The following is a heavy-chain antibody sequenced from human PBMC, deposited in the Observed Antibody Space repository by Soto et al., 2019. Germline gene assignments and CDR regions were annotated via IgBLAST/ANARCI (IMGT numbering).Heavy chain of an antibody. D-gene: IGHD1-20*01. CDR2: IYDSGST. CDR1: GGPVSSSNW. J-gene: IGHJ4*02. V-gene: IGHV4-4*02. Sequence: QVQLQESGPGLVKPSGTLSLTCAVSGGPVSSSNWWSWVRLPPGKGLAWIGEIYDSGSTNYNPSLKSRVTISVDKSKNQFSLKLSSVTAADTAVYYCASVPHGITGTWLDYWGQGTLVTVSS. CDR3: ASVPHGITGTWLDY.